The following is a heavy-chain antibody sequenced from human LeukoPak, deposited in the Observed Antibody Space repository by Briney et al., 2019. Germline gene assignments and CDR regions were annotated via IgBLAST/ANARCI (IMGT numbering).Heavy chain of an antibody. D-gene: IGHD1-14*01. V-gene: IGHV3-74*01. CDR3: GRDSRYTIES. Sequence: GGSLRLSCAASGFSIHNYWMHWVRHAPGQGLVWVSHINGDGSSITYVGSVRGRFTISRDDAKNTVYLQMNNLRAEDTAVYYCGRDSRYTIESWGQGTLVTVSS. CDR1: GFSIHNYW. J-gene: IGHJ4*02. CDR2: INGDGSSI.